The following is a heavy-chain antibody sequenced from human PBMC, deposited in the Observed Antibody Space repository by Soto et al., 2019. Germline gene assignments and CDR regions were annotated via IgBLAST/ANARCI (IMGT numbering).Heavy chain of an antibody. CDR3: AREKQQLGAPDY. Sequence: GGSLRLSCAASGFTFSSYGMHWVRQAPGKGLEWVAVIWYDGSNKYYADSVKGRFTISRDNSKNTLYLQMNSLRAEDTAVYYCAREKQQLGAPDYWGQGTLVTVSS. J-gene: IGHJ4*02. CDR2: IWYDGSNK. CDR1: GFTFSSYG. D-gene: IGHD6-13*01. V-gene: IGHV3-33*01.